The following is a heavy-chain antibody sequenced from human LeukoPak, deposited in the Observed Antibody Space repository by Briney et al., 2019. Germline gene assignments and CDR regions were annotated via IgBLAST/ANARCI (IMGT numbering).Heavy chain of an antibody. CDR1: GFTVSSNY. CDR3: ARVPGIAQLYGMDV. J-gene: IGHJ6*02. V-gene: IGHV3-66*01. D-gene: IGHD6-13*01. Sequence: GGSLRLSCAASGFTVSSNYMSWVRQAPGKGLEWVSVIYSGGSTYYADSVKGRFTISRDNSKNTLHLQMNSLRAEDTAVYYCARVPGIAQLYGMDVWGQGTTVTVSS. CDR2: IYSGGST.